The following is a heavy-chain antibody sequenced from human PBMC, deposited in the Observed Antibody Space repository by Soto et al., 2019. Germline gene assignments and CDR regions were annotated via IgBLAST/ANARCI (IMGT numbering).Heavy chain of an antibody. CDR1: GGTLISYA. D-gene: IGHD3-10*01. CDR3: AKIGKWFGELLPPYYYHGMDV. V-gene: IGHV1-69*13. J-gene: IGHJ6*02. Sequence: GAPVTASWKASGGTLISYAISWLRQETGQGLELMGGIIPIFGTANYAQKFQGRVTITADESTSTAYMELSSLRSEDTAVYYCAKIGKWFGELLPPYYYHGMDVWGQGTTVTVSS. CDR2: IIPIFGTA.